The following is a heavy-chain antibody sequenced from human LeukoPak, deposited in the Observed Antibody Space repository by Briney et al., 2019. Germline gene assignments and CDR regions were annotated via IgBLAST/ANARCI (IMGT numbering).Heavy chain of an antibody. V-gene: IGHV1-69*04. Sequence: GASVKLSCKASGGTFTSYAISWVRQAPGQGLEWMGRIIPILGIANYAQKFQGRVTITADKSTSTAYMELSSLRSEDTAVYYCARMLYGPVEVTAYLDYWGQGTLVTVSS. J-gene: IGHJ4*02. D-gene: IGHD2-21*02. CDR3: ARMLYGPVEVTAYLDY. CDR2: IIPILGIA. CDR1: GGTFTSYA.